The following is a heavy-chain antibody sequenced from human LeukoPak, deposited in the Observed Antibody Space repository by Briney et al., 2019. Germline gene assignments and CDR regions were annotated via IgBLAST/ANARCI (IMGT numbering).Heavy chain of an antibody. Sequence: GGSLRLSCAASGFTFSSYAMHWVRQAPGKGLEWVAVISYDGSNKYYADSVKGRFTISRDNSKNTLYLQMNSLRAEDTAVYYCAKDPGAVVQGWGQGTMVTVSS. CDR2: ISYDGSNK. CDR1: GFTFSSYA. D-gene: IGHD6-19*01. CDR3: AKDPGAVVQG. J-gene: IGHJ3*01. V-gene: IGHV3-30*04.